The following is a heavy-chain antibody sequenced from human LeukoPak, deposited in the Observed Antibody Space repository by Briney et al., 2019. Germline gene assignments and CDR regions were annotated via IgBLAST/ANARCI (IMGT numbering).Heavy chain of an antibody. D-gene: IGHD5-18*01. J-gene: IGHJ6*03. V-gene: IGHV4-38-2*02. CDR2: IYHSGST. CDR1: GYSISSGYY. CDR3: ARENRYSYGHYYYYMDV. Sequence: SETLSLTCTVSGYSISSGYYWGWIRQPPGKGLEWIGSIYHSGSTYYNPSLKSRVTISVDTSKNQFSLKLSSVTAADTAVYYCARENRYSYGHYYYYMDVWGKGTTVTVSS.